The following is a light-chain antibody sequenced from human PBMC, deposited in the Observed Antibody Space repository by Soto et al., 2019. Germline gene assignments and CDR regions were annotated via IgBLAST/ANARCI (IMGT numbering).Light chain of an antibody. V-gene: IGKV3-15*01. CDR1: QSVSSN. CDR2: GAS. CDR3: QQYGSSPT. J-gene: IGKJ2*01. Sequence: EIVMTQSPATLSVSPGERATLSCRASQSVSSNVAWYQQIPGQTPRLLIYGASTRATGIPVRFSGSGSGTEFTLTISSLQSEDFAVYYCQQYGSSPTFGQGTKLEIK.